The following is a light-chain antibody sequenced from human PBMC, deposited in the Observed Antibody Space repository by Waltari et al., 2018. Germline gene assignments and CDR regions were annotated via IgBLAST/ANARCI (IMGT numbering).Light chain of an antibody. Sequence: QSALTQPCSVSGSPGQSVTIACTGSSAAAVDSKVVSWFQQHPGKAPKLIIDDVNQRPSGAPGRFSGSRSGNTASLTISGLQPEDEADYYCCSYAGRNTFWVFGTATKVTVL. CDR3: CSYAGRNTFWV. J-gene: IGLJ1*01. CDR1: SAAAVDSKV. V-gene: IGLV2-11*01. CDR2: DVN.